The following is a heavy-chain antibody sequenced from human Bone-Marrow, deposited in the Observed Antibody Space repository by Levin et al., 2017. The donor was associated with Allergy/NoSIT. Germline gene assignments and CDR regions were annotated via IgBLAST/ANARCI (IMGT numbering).Heavy chain of an antibody. CDR2: IYYIGKT. Sequence: SQTLSLTCTVSGGSMNRSPYYWVWIRQSPGKGLEWIGSIYYIGKTYYNPYLTIRVTMSVDTSQNQFSLKLSSVTDADTAVCDWAREGTPQSWDYWGQGTLVAVSS. D-gene: IGHD1-14*01. CDR3: AREGTPQSWDY. CDR1: GGSMNRSPYY. J-gene: IGHJ4*02. V-gene: IGHV4-39*07.